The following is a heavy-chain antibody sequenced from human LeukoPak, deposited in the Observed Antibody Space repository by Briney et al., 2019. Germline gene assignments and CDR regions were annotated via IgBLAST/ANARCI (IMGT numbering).Heavy chain of an antibody. CDR3: AVTNRYNWDPEGYYYYMDV. CDR1: GGSFSGYY. CDR2: INHSGST. J-gene: IGHJ6*03. V-gene: IGHV4-34*01. D-gene: IGHD1-1*01. Sequence: SETLSLTCAVYGGSFSGYYWSWIRQPPGKGLEWIGEINHSGSTNYNPSLKSRVTISVDTSKNQFSLKLSSVTAADTAVYYCAVTNRYNWDPEGYYYYMDVWGKGTTVTVS.